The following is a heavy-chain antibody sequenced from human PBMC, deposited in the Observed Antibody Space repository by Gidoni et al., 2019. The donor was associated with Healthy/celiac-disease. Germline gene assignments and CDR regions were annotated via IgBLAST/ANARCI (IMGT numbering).Heavy chain of an antibody. V-gene: IGHV1-69*01. CDR2: IIPIFGTA. Sequence: QVPLLQSGAEVKTPGSSVKVSCKASGGTFSSHAISWVRQAPGQGLEWMGGIIPIFGTANYAQKFQGRVTITADESTSTAYMELSSLRSEDTAVYYCARNFHSGYYFDYWGQGTLVTVSS. J-gene: IGHJ4*02. D-gene: IGHD3-22*01. CDR1: GGTFSSHA. CDR3: ARNFHSGYYFDY.